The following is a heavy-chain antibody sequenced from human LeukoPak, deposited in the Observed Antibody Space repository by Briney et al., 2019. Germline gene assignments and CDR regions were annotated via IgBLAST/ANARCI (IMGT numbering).Heavy chain of an antibody. CDR3: ARGEYSGYDVDVFDY. D-gene: IGHD5-12*01. V-gene: IGHV1-18*01. Sequence: ASVKVSCKASGYTFTSYGISWVRQAPGQGLEWIGWISAYNGNTNYAQKLQGRVTMTTDTSTSTAYMELRSLRSDDTAVYYCARGEYSGYDVDVFDYWGQGTLVTVSS. CDR2: ISAYNGNT. CDR1: GYTFTSYG. J-gene: IGHJ4*02.